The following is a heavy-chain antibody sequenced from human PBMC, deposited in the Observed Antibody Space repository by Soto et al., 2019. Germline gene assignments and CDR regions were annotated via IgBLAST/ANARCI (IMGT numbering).Heavy chain of an antibody. CDR1: GGSISSGGYY. J-gene: IGHJ6*02. D-gene: IGHD3-9*01. CDR2: IYYSGGT. Sequence: PSETLSLTCTVSGGSISSGGYYWSWIRQHPGKGLEWIGYIYYSGGTYYNPSLKSRVTISVDTSKNQFSLKLSSVTAADTAVYYCARDYYDILTGYYGYYGMDVWGQGTTVTVSS. V-gene: IGHV4-31*03. CDR3: ARDYYDILTGYYGYYGMDV.